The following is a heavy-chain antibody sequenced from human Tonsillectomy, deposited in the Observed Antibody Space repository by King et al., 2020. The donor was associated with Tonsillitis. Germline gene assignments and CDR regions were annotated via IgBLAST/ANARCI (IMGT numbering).Heavy chain of an antibody. J-gene: IGHJ6*03. Sequence: VQLVESGGGLVQPGGSLRLSCAASGFTFSNYAMSWVRQAPGKGLEWVSAISGSGGSTFYADSVKFRFTISRDNSKNTLYLQMNSLRAEDTAVYYCAKGMSSLQHYFYYYYMAVWGKGTTVTVSS. CDR2: ISGSGGST. D-gene: IGHD1-1*01. CDR1: GFTFSNYA. V-gene: IGHV3-23*04. CDR3: AKGMSSLQHYFYYYYMAV.